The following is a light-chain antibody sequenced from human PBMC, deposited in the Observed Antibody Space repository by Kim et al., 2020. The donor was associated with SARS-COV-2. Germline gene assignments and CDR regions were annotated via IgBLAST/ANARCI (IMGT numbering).Light chain of an antibody. V-gene: IGLV3-19*01. CDR1: SLRIYY. CDR2: GKN. CDR3: NFRDSSGNHLV. J-gene: IGLJ3*02. Sequence: SSELTQDPAVSVALGQTVRITCQGDSLRIYYASWYQQRPGQAPVLVIYGKNNRPSGIPDRFSGSTSGNTASLTIPGAQSEDEADYYCNFRDSSGNHLVFG.